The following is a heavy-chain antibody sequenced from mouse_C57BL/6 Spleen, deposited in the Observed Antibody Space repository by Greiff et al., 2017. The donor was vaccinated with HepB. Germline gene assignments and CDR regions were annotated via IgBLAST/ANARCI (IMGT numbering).Heavy chain of an antibody. D-gene: IGHD1-1*01. J-gene: IGHJ1*03. V-gene: IGHV3-8*01. CDR2: ISYSGST. CDR1: GYSITSDY. Sequence: EVKLQESGPGLAKPSQTLSLTCSVTGYSITSDYWNWIRKFPGNKLEYMGYISYSGSTYYNPSLKSRISITRDTSKNQYYLQLNSVTTEDTATYYCARRSPGSSYRWYFDVWGTGTTVTVSS. CDR3: ARRSPGSSYRWYFDV.